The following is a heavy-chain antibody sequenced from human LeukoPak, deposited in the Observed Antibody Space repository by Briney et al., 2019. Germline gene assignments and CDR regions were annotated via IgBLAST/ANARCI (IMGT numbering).Heavy chain of an antibody. CDR1: GGSISSYY. CDR2: IYYSGST. D-gene: IGHD6-13*01. CDR3: ARSIAAANIFDY. Sequence: SETLSLTCTVSGGSISSYYWSWIRQPPGKGLEWIGYIYYSGSTNYNPSLKSRVTISVDTSKNQFPLKLSSVTAADTAVYYCARSIAAANIFDYWGQGTLVTVSS. V-gene: IGHV4-59*08. J-gene: IGHJ4*02.